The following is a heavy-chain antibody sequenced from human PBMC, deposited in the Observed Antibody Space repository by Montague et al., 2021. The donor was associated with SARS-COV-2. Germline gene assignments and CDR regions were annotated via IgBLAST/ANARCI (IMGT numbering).Heavy chain of an antibody. D-gene: IGHD2-21*02. V-gene: IGHV6-1*01. J-gene: IGHJ2*01. Sequence: CAISGDSVSSNTATWNWIRQSPSRGLEWLGRTYYRSKWYNDYAVSVKSRVIINPDTSNNRISLQLNSVTPEDTAVYYCARAYCGGDCYFYWYFDLWGRGTLVTVSS. CDR2: TYYRSKWYN. CDR3: ARAYCGGDCYFYWYFDL. CDR1: GDSVSSNTAT.